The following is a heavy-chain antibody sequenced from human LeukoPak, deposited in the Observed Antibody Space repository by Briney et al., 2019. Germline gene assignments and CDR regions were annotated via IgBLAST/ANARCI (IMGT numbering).Heavy chain of an antibody. V-gene: IGHV1-69*04. D-gene: IGHD3-10*01. CDR2: IIPILGIA. Sequence: SVKVSCKASGGTFSSYAISWVRQAPGQGLEWMGRIIPILGIANYAQKFQGRVTITADKSTSTAYMELSSLRSEDRAVYYCAREDDDGSGSYYPINWFDPWGQGTLVTVSS. J-gene: IGHJ5*02. CDR1: GGTFSSYA. CDR3: AREDDDGSGSYYPINWFDP.